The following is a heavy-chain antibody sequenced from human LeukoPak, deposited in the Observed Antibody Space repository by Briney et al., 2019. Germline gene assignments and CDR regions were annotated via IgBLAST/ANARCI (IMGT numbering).Heavy chain of an antibody. CDR1: GFTFRSYG. CDR3: ARHRQGTTGYYFDY. D-gene: IGHD1-14*01. Sequence: GGSLSLSCAASGFTFRSYGMVWVRQAPGKGLEWVAVIWDDGSNEYYADSVKGRFTISRDNSKNTLSLQMNSLTAEDTAVYYCARHRQGTTGYYFDYWGQGTLVTVSS. J-gene: IGHJ4*02. CDR2: IWDDGSNE. V-gene: IGHV3-33*01.